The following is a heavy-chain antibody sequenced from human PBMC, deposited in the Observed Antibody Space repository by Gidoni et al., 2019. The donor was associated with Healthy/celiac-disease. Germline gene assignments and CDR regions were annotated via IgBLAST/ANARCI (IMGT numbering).Heavy chain of an antibody. CDR3: TTSYFA. D-gene: IGHD3-10*01. Sequence: EVQLVESGGGLVKPGGSLRLSCSASGFTFSTAWMSWVRQAPGKGLELVGRIKNKTDGGTTDYAAPVKGRFTISRDDSKNTLYLQMNSLKTEDTAVYYCTTSYFAWGQGTLVTVSS. CDR1: GFTFSTAW. J-gene: IGHJ5*02. CDR2: IKNKTDGGTT. V-gene: IGHV3-15*01.